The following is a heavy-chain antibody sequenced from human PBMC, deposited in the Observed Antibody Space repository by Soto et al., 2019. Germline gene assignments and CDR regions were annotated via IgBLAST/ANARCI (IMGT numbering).Heavy chain of an antibody. V-gene: IGHV3-30*18. J-gene: IGHJ4*02. CDR1: GFTFSSYG. D-gene: IGHD6-19*01. CDR3: AKSQVKYSSGWYDFGDY. Sequence: GESLKISCAASGFTFSSYGMHWVRQAPGKGLEWVAVISYDGSNKYYADSVKGRFTISRDNSKNTLYLQMNSLRAEDTAVYYCAKSQVKYSSGWYDFGDYWGQGTLVTVSS. CDR2: ISYDGSNK.